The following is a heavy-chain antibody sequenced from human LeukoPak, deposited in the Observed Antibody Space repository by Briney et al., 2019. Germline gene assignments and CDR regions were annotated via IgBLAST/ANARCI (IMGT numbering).Heavy chain of an antibody. CDR2: IYYSGST. V-gene: IGHV4-39*07. D-gene: IGHD1-14*01. J-gene: IGHJ4*02. CDR3: ARDGRFPPEVLPRYFDS. Sequence: SETLSLTCTISGGSVSSSAYYWGWIRQPPEKGLEWIGNIYYSGSTYYNPSLKSRVTISIDTSKNQFSLKLSSVTAADTAVYYCARDGRFPPEVLPRYFDSWGQGTLVTVSS. CDR1: GGSVSSSAYY.